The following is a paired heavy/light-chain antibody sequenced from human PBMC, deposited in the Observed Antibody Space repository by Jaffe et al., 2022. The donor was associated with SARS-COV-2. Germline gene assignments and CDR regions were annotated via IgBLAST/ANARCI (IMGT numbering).Light chain of an antibody. CDR3: QQYASFPLT. CDR1: QGIKNY. J-gene: IGKJ4*01. CDR2: GGS. V-gene: IGKV1-16*02. Sequence: DIQMTQSPSSLSASVGDRVTITCRASQGIKNYLAWFQQKPGTAPKSLIYGGSSLQSGVPSKFSGSQSGTDFTLTISSLQPEDFGTYYCQQYASFPLTFGGGTKVEIK.
Heavy chain of an antibody. Sequence: EVQLVESGGGLVQPGGSLRLSCAASGFTFSSYWMTWVRQAPGKGLEWVANINRDGSAKYYLDSVKGRFTISRDNAKNSVFLEMNSLRAEDTAVYYCASLGGSGSYPTDPWGQGTLVTVSS. CDR3: ASLGGSGSYPTDP. CDR2: INRDGSAK. D-gene: IGHD3-10*01. CDR1: GFTFSSYW. J-gene: IGHJ5*02. V-gene: IGHV3-7*03.